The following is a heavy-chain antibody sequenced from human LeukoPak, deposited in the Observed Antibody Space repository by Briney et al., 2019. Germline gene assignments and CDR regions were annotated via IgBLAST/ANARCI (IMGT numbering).Heavy chain of an antibody. D-gene: IGHD3-22*01. CDR3: ARGGAYYYDSSGYYPFDY. V-gene: IGHV4-4*07. CDR2: IYTSGST. CDR1: GGSISSYY. Sequence: PSETLSLTCTVSGGSISSYYWSWIRPPAGKGLEWNGRIYTSGSTNYNPSLKSRVTISVDKSKNQFSLKLSSVTAADTAVYYCARGGAYYYDSSGYYPFDYWGQGTLVTVSS. J-gene: IGHJ4*02.